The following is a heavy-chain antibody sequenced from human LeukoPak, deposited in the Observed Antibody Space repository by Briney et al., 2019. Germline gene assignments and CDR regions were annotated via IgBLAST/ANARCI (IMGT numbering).Heavy chain of an antibody. V-gene: IGHV4-39*07. CDR2: VHQSGRV. Sequence: SETLSLTCTVSGGSISGSNYYWGWIRQPPAKGLEWLGAVHQSGRVEDNPSRRVRTTISVDTSKNQFSLKLTSMTAADTAFYSCVTEPTIWGQGILVTVSS. J-gene: IGHJ4*02. CDR3: VTEPTI. CDR1: GGSISGSNYY.